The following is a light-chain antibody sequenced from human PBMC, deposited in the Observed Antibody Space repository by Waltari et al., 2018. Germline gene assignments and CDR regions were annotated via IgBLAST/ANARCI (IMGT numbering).Light chain of an antibody. V-gene: IGKV4-1*01. Sequence: DIVMTQYPDSLAVSLGERATINCKSSQSILSSSNNKNCLAWYQQKPGQPPKLLIYWASTRESGVPDRFRGSGSGTDFTLTISSLQAEDVAVYYCQQYYSTRSITFGQGTRLEIK. CDR2: WAS. J-gene: IGKJ5*01. CDR1: QSILSSSNNKNC. CDR3: QQYYSTRSIT.